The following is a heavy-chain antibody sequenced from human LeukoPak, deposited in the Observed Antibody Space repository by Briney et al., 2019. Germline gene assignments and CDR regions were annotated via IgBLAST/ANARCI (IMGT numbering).Heavy chain of an antibody. CDR1: GFTFSSYG. D-gene: IGHD6-19*01. CDR2: IQYHGNTK. V-gene: IGHV3-30*02. Sequence: PGGSLRLSCAASGFTFSSYGMHWVRQAPAKGLEGVAFIQYHGNTKNYADSVKGRFTISRDNSKNTLYLQMNSLTAEDTAVYYCAKDSAVAGTDYWGRGTLLTVSS. J-gene: IGHJ4*02. CDR3: AKDSAVAGTDY.